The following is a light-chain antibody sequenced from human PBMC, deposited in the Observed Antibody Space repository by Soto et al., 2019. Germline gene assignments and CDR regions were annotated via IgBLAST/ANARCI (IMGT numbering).Light chain of an antibody. CDR3: QQYNNWPLT. J-gene: IGKJ3*01. CDR1: QSVSNN. Sequence: EIVMTQSPATLSVSPGERATLSCRASQSVSNNLAWYQQKFGQAPRLLIYGASTRATGIPARFSGSGSGTEFTLTISSLQSEDFAVYYCQQYNNWPLTFGPGTKVDIK. CDR2: GAS. V-gene: IGKV3-15*01.